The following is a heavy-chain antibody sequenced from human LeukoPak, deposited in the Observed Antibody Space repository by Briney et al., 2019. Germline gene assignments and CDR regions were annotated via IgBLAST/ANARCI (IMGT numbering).Heavy chain of an antibody. CDR2: IYYSGST. CDR1: GGSISSGDYY. Sequence: PSETLSLTCTVSGGSISSGDYYWSWIRQPPGKGREWVGYIYYSGSTYYNPSLKSRVTISVDTSKNQFSLKLSSVTAADTAVHYCARAHLVVSYYYGMDVWGQGTTVTVSS. V-gene: IGHV4-30-4*01. J-gene: IGHJ6*02. CDR3: ARAHLVVSYYYGMDV. D-gene: IGHD2-21*01.